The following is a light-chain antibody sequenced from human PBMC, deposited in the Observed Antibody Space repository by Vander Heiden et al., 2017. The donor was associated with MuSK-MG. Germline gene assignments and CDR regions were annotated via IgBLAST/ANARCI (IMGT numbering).Light chain of an antibody. CDR1: QDISNS. CDR3: QQYDNLPLT. J-gene: IGKJ4*01. V-gene: IGKV1-33*01. CDR2: DAS. Sequence: DIQMTQSPSSLSSSVGYRVTITCQASQDISNSLSWYQLKPGKAPKVLIYDASKLQAGVPSRFSGSGYGTDFTLTISSLQPEDIATYFCQQYDNLPLTFGGGTKVEIK.